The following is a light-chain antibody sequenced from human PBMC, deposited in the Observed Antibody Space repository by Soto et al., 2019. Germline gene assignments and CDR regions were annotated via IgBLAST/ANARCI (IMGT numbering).Light chain of an antibody. V-gene: IGKV1-6*01. Sequence: AIQMTQSPSSLSASVGDRVTITCRASQDIRNDLAWYQQKPGQAPHLLIFAAFNLDSGVPSRFSGGGSGTHFTLPISSLQPDDFATYYCLQYYNFSWPFGQGTKVDIK. CDR1: QDIRND. CDR3: LQYYNFSWP. J-gene: IGKJ1*01. CDR2: AAF.